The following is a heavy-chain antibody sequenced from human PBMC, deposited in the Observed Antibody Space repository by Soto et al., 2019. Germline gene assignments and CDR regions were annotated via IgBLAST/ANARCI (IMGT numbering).Heavy chain of an antibody. V-gene: IGHV3-74*03. CDR1: GLTFRSYW. D-gene: IGHD2-21*01. J-gene: IGHJ4*02. CDR3: VRDMQLWRLDS. Sequence: EVQLVESGGGLVQPGESLRLSCAASGLTFRSYWMHWVRQAPGKGLVWVSRINTDGSVAMYVDSVKGRFTISRDNAKNPRYLHMSSLRAEDTAVYYCVRDMQLWRLDSWGQGTRVTVSS. CDR2: INTDGSVA.